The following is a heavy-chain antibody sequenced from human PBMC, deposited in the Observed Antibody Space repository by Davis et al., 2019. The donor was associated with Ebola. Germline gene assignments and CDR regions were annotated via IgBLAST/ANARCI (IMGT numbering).Heavy chain of an antibody. CDR3: SRDLKQPPPSYYYGMDV. V-gene: IGHV3-49*04. CDR1: GFTFGDYA. CDR2: IRSKAYGGKP. J-gene: IGHJ6*02. Sequence: PGGSLRLSCTASGFTFGDYAMSWVRQAPGKGLEWVGFIRSKAYGGKPAYAASVKGRFTISRDDSKAIAYLQMDSLKSEDTAIYYCSRDLKQPPPSYYYGMDVWGQGTTVTVSS.